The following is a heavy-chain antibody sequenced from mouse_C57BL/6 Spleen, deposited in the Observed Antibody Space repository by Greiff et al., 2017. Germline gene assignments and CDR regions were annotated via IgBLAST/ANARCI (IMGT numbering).Heavy chain of an antibody. Sequence: EVMLVESGGGLVQPKGSLKLSCAASGFSFNTYAMNWVRQAPGTGLEWVARIRSKSNNYATYYADSVKDRFTISRDDSESMLYLQMNNLKTEDTAMYYCVRRGFAYWRQVTLVTGSA. CDR3: VRRGFAY. J-gene: IGHJ3*01. CDR2: IRSKSNNYAT. V-gene: IGHV10-1*01. CDR1: GFSFNTYA.